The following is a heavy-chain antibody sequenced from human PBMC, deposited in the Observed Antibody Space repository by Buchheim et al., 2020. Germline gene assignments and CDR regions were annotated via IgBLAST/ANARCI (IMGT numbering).Heavy chain of an antibody. V-gene: IGHV3-30*18. Sequence: QVQLVESGGGVVQPGRSLRLSCAASGFTFNSYGMHWVRQAPGKGLEWVAVISYDGSNKYYADSVKGRFTISRDNSKNTLYLQMNSLRAEDTAVYYCAKDHSSSYNWFDPWGQGTL. CDR2: ISYDGSNK. CDR1: GFTFNSYG. J-gene: IGHJ5*02. D-gene: IGHD6-13*01. CDR3: AKDHSSSYNWFDP.